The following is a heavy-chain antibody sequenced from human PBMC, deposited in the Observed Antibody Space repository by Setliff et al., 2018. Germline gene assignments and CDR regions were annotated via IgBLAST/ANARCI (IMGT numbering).Heavy chain of an antibody. D-gene: IGHD3-3*01. Sequence: LRLSCAASGFTFSNAWMSWVRQAPGKGLEWVGRIKSKTDGGTTEFAASVKGRFTISRDDSKSIAYLHMSSLKTEDTAVYYCTRDRGPYDFWGAYFVYWGQGSLVTVSS. CDR1: GFTFSNAW. J-gene: IGHJ4*02. CDR3: TRDRGPYDFWGAYFVY. V-gene: IGHV3-15*01. CDR2: IKSKTDGGTT.